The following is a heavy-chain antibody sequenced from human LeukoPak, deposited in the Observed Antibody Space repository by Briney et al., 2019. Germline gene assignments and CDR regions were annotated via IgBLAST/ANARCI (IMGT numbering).Heavy chain of an antibody. CDR3: ATSRLLKDAFDI. J-gene: IGHJ3*02. CDR1: GFTFSSYW. Sequence: PGGSLRLSCAASGFTFSSYWMHWVRQAPGKGLVRVSRINSDGSSTYYADSVKGRFTISRDNAKNTLYLQMNSLRAEDMAVYYCATSRLLKDAFDIWGQGTMVTVSS. V-gene: IGHV3-74*01. CDR2: INSDGSST.